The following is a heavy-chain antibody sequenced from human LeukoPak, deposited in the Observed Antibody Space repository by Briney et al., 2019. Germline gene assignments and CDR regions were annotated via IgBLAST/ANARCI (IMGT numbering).Heavy chain of an antibody. CDR2: MNPNSGNT. Sequence: ASVKVSCKASGYTFTSYDINWVRQATGQGLEWMGWMNPNSGNTGYAQKFQGRVTITADESTSTAYMELSSPRSEDTAVYYCAREVGYSSSSDNYWGQGTLVTVSS. CDR1: GYTFTSYD. J-gene: IGHJ4*02. CDR3: AREVGYSSSSDNY. V-gene: IGHV1-8*03. D-gene: IGHD6-13*01.